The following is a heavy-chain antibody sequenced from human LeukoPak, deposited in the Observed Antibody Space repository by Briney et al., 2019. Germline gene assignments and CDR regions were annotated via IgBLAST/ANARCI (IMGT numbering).Heavy chain of an antibody. CDR2: ITESGGGT. CDR1: GLTFSSHW. V-gene: IGHV3-23*01. Sequence: GGSLRLSCAASGLTFSSHWMHWVRQAPGKGLEWVSGITESGGGTYYGDSVKGRFTISRDNSKNTLYLQMNSLRAEDTAVYFCSKDYAGAYSGSVFFDYWGQGVLVTVSS. J-gene: IGHJ4*02. CDR3: SKDYAGAYSGSVFFDY. D-gene: IGHD1-26*01.